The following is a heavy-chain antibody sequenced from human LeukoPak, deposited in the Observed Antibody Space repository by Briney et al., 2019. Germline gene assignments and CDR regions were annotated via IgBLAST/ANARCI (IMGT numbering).Heavy chain of an antibody. CDR3: ARETAVAGTYYSDY. Sequence: PGGSLRLSCAVSGFTFRSYGMHWVRQAPGKGLEWVAFIRNDGSGQYYPDSVRGRFTISRDNAKNTLYLQMNSLRAEDTAVYYCARETAVAGTYYSDYWGQGTLVTVSS. V-gene: IGHV3-30*02. J-gene: IGHJ4*02. CDR1: GFTFRSYG. D-gene: IGHD6-19*01. CDR2: IRNDGSGQ.